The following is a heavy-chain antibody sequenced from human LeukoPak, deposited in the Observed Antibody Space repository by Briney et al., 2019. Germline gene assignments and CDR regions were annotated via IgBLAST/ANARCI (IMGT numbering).Heavy chain of an antibody. V-gene: IGHV3-30*02. J-gene: IGHJ3*02. D-gene: IGHD1-26*01. CDR1: GFTFSNYG. CDR3: AKKTIVGATVDAFDI. Sequence: GGSLGLSCAASGFTFSNYGMHWVRQAPGKGLEWVASIRYDGFNKYYADSLKGRFTISRDNSKNTLYLQMNSLRAEDTAVYYCAKKTIVGATVDAFDIWGQGTMVIVSS. CDR2: IRYDGFNK.